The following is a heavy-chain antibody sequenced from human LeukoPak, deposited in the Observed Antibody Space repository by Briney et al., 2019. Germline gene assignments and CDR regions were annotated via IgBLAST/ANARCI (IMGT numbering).Heavy chain of an antibody. J-gene: IGHJ4*02. V-gene: IGHV3-53*01. CDR3: ARDDYYDSSGLDY. D-gene: IGHD3-22*01. CDR1: GLAVSRHY. Sequence: GGSLRLSCVASGLAVSRHYMTWVRQAPGKGLEWLSVISTGGSTNYADSVKGRFTISRDNSKNILYLQMNSLRAEDTAVYYCARDDYYDSSGLDYWGQGTLVTVSS. CDR2: ISTGGST.